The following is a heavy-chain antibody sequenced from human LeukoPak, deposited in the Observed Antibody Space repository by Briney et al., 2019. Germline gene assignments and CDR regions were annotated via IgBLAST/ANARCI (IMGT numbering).Heavy chain of an antibody. J-gene: IGHJ4*02. Sequence: GGSLRLPWAASGFTFSSYEMNWVRQAPGKGLEWVSYISSSGSTIYYADSVKGRFTISRDNAKNSLYLQMNSLRAEDTAVYYCARDASRRVGATIPGFDYWGQGTLVTVSS. V-gene: IGHV3-48*03. CDR1: GFTFSSYE. CDR3: ARDASRRVGATIPGFDY. D-gene: IGHD1-26*01. CDR2: ISSSGSTI.